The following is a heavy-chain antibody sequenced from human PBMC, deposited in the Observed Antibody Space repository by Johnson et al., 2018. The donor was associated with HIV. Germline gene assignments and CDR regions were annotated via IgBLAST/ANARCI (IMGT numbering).Heavy chain of an antibody. V-gene: IGHV3-30*03. J-gene: IGHJ3*02. Sequence: QVQLVESGGGVVQPGRSLRLSCAASGFSFSSYGIHWVRQAPGKGLEWVAVISYDATNTYYARSVQDRFTISRDNSKNTLYLQMDSLRAEDMAIYYCARGYCSGGICYPNDAFDIWGQGTMVTVSS. CDR1: GFSFSSYG. CDR3: ARGYCSGGICYPNDAFDI. D-gene: IGHD2-15*01. CDR2: ISYDATNT.